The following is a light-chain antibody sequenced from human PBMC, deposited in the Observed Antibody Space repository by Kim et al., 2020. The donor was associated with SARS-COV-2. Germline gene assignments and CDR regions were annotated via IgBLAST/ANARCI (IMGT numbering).Light chain of an antibody. Sequence: EIQMTQSPSSLSASVGDRVTITCRASQDISNYLAWFQLKPGKAPKLLIYAASALQPGVPSRFSGSGSGTDFTLTVTSLQPEDVATYSCQKCDSAPWTFGQGTKVDIK. CDR2: AAS. J-gene: IGKJ1*01. V-gene: IGKV1-27*01. CDR1: QDISNY. CDR3: QKCDSAPWT.